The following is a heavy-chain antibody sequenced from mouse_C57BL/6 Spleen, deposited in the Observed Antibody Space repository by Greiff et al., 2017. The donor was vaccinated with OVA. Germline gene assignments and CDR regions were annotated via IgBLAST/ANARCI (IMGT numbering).Heavy chain of an antibody. V-gene: IGHV1-61*01. CDR2: IYPSDSET. CDR3: ARRDSNYGFDY. CDR1: GYTFTSYW. J-gene: IGHJ2*01. Sequence: QVQLQQPGAELVRPGSSVKLSCKASGYTFTSYWMDWVKQRPGQGLEWIGNIYPSDSETHYNHKFKDKATLTVDKSSSTAYMQLSSLTSEDSAVYYCARRDSNYGFDYWGQGTTLTVSS. D-gene: IGHD2-5*01.